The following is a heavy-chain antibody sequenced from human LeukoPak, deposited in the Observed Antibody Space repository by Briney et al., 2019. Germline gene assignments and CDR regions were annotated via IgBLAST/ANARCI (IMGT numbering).Heavy chain of an antibody. CDR2: ISGSGQST. CDR3: TKDPGLIPSFYSSYYFY. D-gene: IGHD6-6*01. CDR1: GFTFSTYA. Sequence: GGSLRLSCAASGFTFSTYAMSWVRQAPGKGPEWVSAISGSGQSTYYADSVKGRFTISRDNSKNTLYLQMNSLRAEDTAVYYCTKDPGLIPSFYSSYYFYWGQGTLVTVSS. V-gene: IGHV3-23*01. J-gene: IGHJ4*02.